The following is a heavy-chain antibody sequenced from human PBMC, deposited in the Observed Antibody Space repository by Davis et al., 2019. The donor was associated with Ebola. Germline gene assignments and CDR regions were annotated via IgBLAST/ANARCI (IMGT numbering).Heavy chain of an antibody. V-gene: IGHV3-30*04. J-gene: IGHJ4*02. CDR1: RFTVSSTE. D-gene: IGHD6-13*01. CDR2: ISSDGSNK. Sequence: AGSLTLSCAASRFTVSSTEMSWVRPAPGKGQEWVAVISSDGSNKYYADSVKCRLTISRDNSKNTLYLQMSSLRAEDTAVYYCARDPRVIAAAGTGAFDYWGQGTLVTVSS. CDR3: ARDPRVIAAAGTGAFDY.